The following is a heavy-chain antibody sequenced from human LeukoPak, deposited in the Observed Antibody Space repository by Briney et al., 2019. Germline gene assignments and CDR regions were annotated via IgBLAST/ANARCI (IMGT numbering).Heavy chain of an antibody. D-gene: IGHD3-22*01. J-gene: IGHJ4*02. CDR2: ISSSGGTI. Sequence: GGSLRLFCVGSGFTFSTYEMTWVRQAPGKGLEWVSYISSSGGTIYYADSVKGRFTISRDNAKNSLYLQMNSLRAEDTAVYYCAREGGVNYYDLDYFDYWGQGTLITVSS. V-gene: IGHV3-48*03. CDR3: AREGGVNYYDLDYFDY. CDR1: GFTFSTYE.